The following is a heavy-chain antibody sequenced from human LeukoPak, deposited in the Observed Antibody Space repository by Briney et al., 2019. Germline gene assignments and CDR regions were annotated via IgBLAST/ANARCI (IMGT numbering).Heavy chain of an antibody. CDR3: AKEIWPTVTTPGWTYFDY. Sequence: PGGSLRLSCAASAFTFSRYGMHWVRQAPGKGLERVAFIRYDGSNKYYADSVKGRFTISRDNSKNTLYLQLNSLRAEDKAVYYCAKEIWPTVTTPGWTYFDYWGQGALVTVSS. CDR1: AFTFSRYG. J-gene: IGHJ4*02. CDR2: IRYDGSNK. V-gene: IGHV3-30*02. D-gene: IGHD4-17*01.